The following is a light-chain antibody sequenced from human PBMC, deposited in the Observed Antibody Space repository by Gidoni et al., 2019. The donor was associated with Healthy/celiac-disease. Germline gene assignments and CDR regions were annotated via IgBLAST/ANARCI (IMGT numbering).Light chain of an antibody. CDR2: EGS. Sequence: QSALTQPASVSGSPGPSITIPCTGTSSDVGSYNLVSWYQQHPGKAPKLMIYEGSKRPSGVSNRFSGSKSGNTASLTISGLQAEDEADYYCCSYAGSSTPGVFGGGTKLTVL. CDR3: CSYAGSSTPGV. V-gene: IGLV2-23*01. J-gene: IGLJ3*02. CDR1: SSDVGSYNL.